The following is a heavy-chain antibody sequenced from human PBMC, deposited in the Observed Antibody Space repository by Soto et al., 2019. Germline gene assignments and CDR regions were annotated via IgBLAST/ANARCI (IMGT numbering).Heavy chain of an antibody. Sequence: GGSLRLSCAASGFTFSTSWMHWVRQAAGKGLVWVSRINSDASTTNYADSVKGRFTISRDNAKNTLYLQMDSLRAEDTAVYYCAKVPPPPYDFWRGYVYYFDYWGQGTLVTVSS. CDR2: INSDASTT. D-gene: IGHD3-3*01. CDR1: GFTFSTSW. V-gene: IGHV3-74*01. CDR3: AKVPPPPYDFWRGYVYYFDY. J-gene: IGHJ4*02.